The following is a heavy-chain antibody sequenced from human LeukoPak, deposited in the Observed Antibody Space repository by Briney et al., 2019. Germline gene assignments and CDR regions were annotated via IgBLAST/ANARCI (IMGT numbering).Heavy chain of an antibody. J-gene: IGHJ4*02. V-gene: IGHV4-59*08. CDR2: IYYSGST. CDR3: ARQAPLTTAVTTRTNPFDY. CDR1: GGSIRSYY. D-gene: IGHD4-11*01. Sequence: PSETLSLTCTVSGGSIRSYYWSWIRQPPGKGLEWIGYIYYSGSTSYNPSLKSRVTISVDTSKNQFSLKLNSVTAADTAVYYCARQAPLTTAVTTRTNPFDYWGQGTLVTVSS.